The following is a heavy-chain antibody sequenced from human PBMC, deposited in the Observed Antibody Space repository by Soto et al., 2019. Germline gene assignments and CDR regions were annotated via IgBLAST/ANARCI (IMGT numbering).Heavy chain of an antibody. CDR2: ISGSGGST. V-gene: IGHV3-23*01. CDR1: GVTFSSYA. CDR3: AKGGRNSPFDY. Sequence: LRLSCAASGVTFSSYAMSWVRQAPGKGLEWVSGISGSGGSTYYADSVKGRFTISRDNSKNTLYLQMNSLRVEDTAVYYCAKGGRNSPFDYWGQGTLVTVSS. D-gene: IGHD6-13*01. J-gene: IGHJ4*02.